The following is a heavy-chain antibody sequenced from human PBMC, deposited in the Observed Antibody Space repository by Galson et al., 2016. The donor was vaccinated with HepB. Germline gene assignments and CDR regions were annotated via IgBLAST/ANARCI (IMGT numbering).Heavy chain of an antibody. Sequence: ETLSLTCTVSGGSISNYYWTWIRRPPGKGLEWIGYIHYSGSTNYNPSLKSRVTISVDTSKNQFSLKLTSVTGADTAVYYCAKFAAGFFRGWFGPWGQGTPVTVSS. V-gene: IGHV4-59*01. CDR3: AKFAAGFFRGWFGP. J-gene: IGHJ5*02. CDR2: IHYSGST. CDR1: GGSISNYY. D-gene: IGHD3-3*01.